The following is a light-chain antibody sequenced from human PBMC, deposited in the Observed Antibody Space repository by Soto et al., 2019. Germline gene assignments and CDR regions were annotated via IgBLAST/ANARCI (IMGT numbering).Light chain of an antibody. CDR1: SSDMSGCNY. J-gene: IGLJ1*01. CDR2: EVS. Sequence: LTHSPSASSAHGNSVTITCTGTSSDMSGCNYVSWDQKHPGKAPKLMIYEVSKRPSGVPDRFSGSKSGNTASLTVSGLQAEDEADYYCSSYAGTPFVFGTGTKVTAL. V-gene: IGLV2-8*01. CDR3: SSYAGTPFV.